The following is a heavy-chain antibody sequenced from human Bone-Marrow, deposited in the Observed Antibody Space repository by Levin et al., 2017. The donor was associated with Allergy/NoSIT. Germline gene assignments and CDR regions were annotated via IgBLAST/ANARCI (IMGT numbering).Heavy chain of an antibody. D-gene: IGHD2-15*01. Sequence: EASVKVSCKASGYTFTNYAMNWVRQAPGQGLEWMGWINTNTGNPTYAQGFTGRFVFSLDTSVSTAYLHISGLKAEDTAMYYCAKEMGYCTGASCSPYGSHIWGQGTMVTVSS. J-gene: IGHJ3*02. CDR2: INTNTGNP. CDR1: GYTFTNYA. CDR3: AKEMGYCTGASCSPYGSHI. V-gene: IGHV7-4-1*02.